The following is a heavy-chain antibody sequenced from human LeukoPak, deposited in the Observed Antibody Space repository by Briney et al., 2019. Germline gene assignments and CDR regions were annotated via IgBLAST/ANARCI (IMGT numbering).Heavy chain of an antibody. D-gene: IGHD1-26*01. CDR2: INPSGGST. J-gene: IGHJ6*02. Sequence: ASVKVSCKASEYTLTSYYLHWVRQAPGQGLEWMAIINPSGGSTSHAQKFQGRVTMTRDTSASTVYMELSSLRSEDTAVYYCARLIRSYGRYYYYGMDVWGQGTTVTVSS. CDR1: EYTLTSYY. CDR3: ARLIRSYGRYYYYGMDV. V-gene: IGHV1-46*01.